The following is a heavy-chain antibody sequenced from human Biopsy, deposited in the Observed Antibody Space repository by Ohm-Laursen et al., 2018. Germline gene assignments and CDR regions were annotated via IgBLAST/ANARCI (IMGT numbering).Heavy chain of an antibody. CDR2: LNPVSGNS. Sequence: SVNVSCKASGYTFTSYDITWVRQASGQGPEWIGWLNPVSGNSNFGKKFRGRVTVTSDASISTAYMELSGLTSDDTATYYCGRAVRNQLLTDPWGQGTLVTVTS. V-gene: IGHV1-8*01. J-gene: IGHJ5*02. CDR3: GRAVRNQLLTDP. CDR1: GYTFTSYD. D-gene: IGHD1-7*01.